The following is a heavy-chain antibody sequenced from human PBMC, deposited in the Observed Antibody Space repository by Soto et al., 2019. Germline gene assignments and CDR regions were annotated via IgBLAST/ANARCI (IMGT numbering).Heavy chain of an antibody. CDR1: GFTFSDSY. J-gene: IGHJ6*02. CDR3: ARVSWREKYGMDV. V-gene: IGHV3-11*01. CDR2: ITFSGNTV. Sequence: GGSLRLSCAASGFTFSDSYMSWIRQAPGKGLEWISYITFSGNTVYYADSLKGRFTISRDNAKNSLYLQMNRLRAEDTAVYYCARVSWREKYGMDVWGQGTAVTVSS.